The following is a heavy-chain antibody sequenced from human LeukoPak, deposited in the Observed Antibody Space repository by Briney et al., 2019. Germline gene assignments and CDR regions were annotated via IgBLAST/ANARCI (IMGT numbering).Heavy chain of an antibody. CDR2: ISWNSGSI. J-gene: IGHJ2*01. CDR1: GFTFDDYA. V-gene: IGHV3-9*01. D-gene: IGHD6-13*01. CDR3: AKSPAAGTRDWHFDL. Sequence: GGSLRLSCAASGFTFDDYAMHWVRQAPGKGLEWVSGISWNSGSIGYADSVKGRFTISRDNAKNSLYLQINSLRAEDTALYYCAKSPAAGTRDWHFDLWGRGTLVTVSS.